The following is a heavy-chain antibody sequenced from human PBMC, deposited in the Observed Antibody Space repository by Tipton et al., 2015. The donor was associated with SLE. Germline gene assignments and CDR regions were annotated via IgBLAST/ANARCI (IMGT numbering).Heavy chain of an antibody. V-gene: IGHV4-39*07. CDR2: IYHSGTT. Sequence: TLSLTCTVSDDSITNSRYYWAWIRQPPGKGLGWIGGIYHSGTTYYHPSLKSRVTISVDTSKKQFSLKLSSVTAADTAVYYCARDFSGRDYGMDVWGQGTTVTVSS. J-gene: IGHJ6*02. CDR3: ARDFSGRDYGMDV. D-gene: IGHD1-26*01. CDR1: DDSITNSRYY.